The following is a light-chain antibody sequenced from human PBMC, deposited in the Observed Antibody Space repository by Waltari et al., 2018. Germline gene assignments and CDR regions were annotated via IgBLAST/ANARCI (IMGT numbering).Light chain of an antibody. V-gene: IGLV1-40*01. Sequence: QSVLTQPPSVSGAPGQWVTIPRTGSGSNIGAGYATHWYQQLPGKAPRPLIYGVNTRPLGVPDRFFGSQSGTSASLAITGLQAEDEGDYYCQSYDTSLRVVFGGGTKLTVL. CDR1: GSNIGAGYA. CDR3: QSYDTSLRVV. J-gene: IGLJ2*01. CDR2: GVN.